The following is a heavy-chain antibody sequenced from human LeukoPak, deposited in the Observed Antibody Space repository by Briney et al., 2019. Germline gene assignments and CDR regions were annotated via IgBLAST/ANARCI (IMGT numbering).Heavy chain of an antibody. CDR3: ARDANARAWDY. Sequence: PSETLSLTCTVSGDSINNYFWTWIRQPAGNGLEWIGRIYSSGTTNYNPSLKSRLIMSVDTSKNQFSLNLSSVTAADTAVYYCARDANARAWDYWGQGILVTVSS. CDR1: GDSINNYF. D-gene: IGHD1-1*01. CDR2: IYSSGTT. V-gene: IGHV4-4*07. J-gene: IGHJ4*02.